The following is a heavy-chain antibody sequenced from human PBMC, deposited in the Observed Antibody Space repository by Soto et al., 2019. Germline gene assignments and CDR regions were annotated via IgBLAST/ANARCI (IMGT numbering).Heavy chain of an antibody. CDR3: VRGMNPLF. Sequence: GGSLRLSCAASGFTLRAYTMNWVRQAPGKGLEWVSSISISSSDRYYADSVRGRFTISRDNAKNALYLQMDSLRADDTAVYFCVRGMNPLFGGQGTLVTVSS. CDR2: ISISSSDR. V-gene: IGHV3-21*06. J-gene: IGHJ4*01. CDR1: GFTLRAYT.